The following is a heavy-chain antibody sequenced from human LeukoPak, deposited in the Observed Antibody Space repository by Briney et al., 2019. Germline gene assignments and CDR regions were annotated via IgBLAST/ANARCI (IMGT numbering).Heavy chain of an antibody. CDR2: IYYSGST. D-gene: IGHD4-23*01. CDR3: ARDLTGGTPGNYFDY. V-gene: IGHV4-59*01. Sequence: SETLSLTCTVSGGSISSYYWSWIRQPPGKGLEWIGYIYYSGSTNYNPSLKSRITISVDTSKNQFSLKLSSVTAADTAVYYCARDLTGGTPGNYFDYWGQGTLVTVSS. J-gene: IGHJ4*02. CDR1: GGSISSYY.